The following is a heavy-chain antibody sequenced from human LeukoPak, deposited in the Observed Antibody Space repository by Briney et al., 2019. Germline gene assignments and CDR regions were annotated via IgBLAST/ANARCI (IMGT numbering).Heavy chain of an antibody. J-gene: IGHJ3*02. CDR3: ARDDGRDYYGSGSYYNRPYVHAFDI. V-gene: IGHV1-2*06. CDR1: GYTFTGYY. D-gene: IGHD3-10*01. CDR2: INPNSGGT. Sequence: ASVKVSCKASGYTFTGYYMYWVRQAPGQGLEWMGRINPNSGGTNYAQKFQGRVTMTRDTSISTAYMELSSLRSEDTAVYYCARDDGRDYYGSGSYYNRPYVHAFDIWGQGTMVTVSS.